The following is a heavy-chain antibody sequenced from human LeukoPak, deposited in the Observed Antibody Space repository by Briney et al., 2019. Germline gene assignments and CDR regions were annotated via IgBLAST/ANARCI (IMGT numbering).Heavy chain of an antibody. CDR3: ARDQGVTDPPPYGLDV. D-gene: IGHD3-10*01. J-gene: IGHJ6*02. CDR1: GFTFSGYE. CDR2: ICGRGITT. Sequence: PGGSLRLSCEGSGFTFSGYEMNWVRQAPGKGLEWISYICGRGITTFFADSVKGRFTISRDDAKNLLYLQMNSLRAEDTAVYYCARDQGVTDPPPYGLDVWGQGTTVTVSS. V-gene: IGHV3-48*03.